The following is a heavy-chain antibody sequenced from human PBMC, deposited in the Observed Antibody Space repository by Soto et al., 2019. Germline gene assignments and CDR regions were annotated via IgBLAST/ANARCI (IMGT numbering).Heavy chain of an antibody. CDR3: ARDQFRARYCSGGSCYLGGWVRYYYYGMDV. V-gene: IGHV3-30-3*01. J-gene: IGHJ6*02. CDR1: GFTFSSYA. Sequence: PGGSLRLSCAASGFTFSSYAMHWVRQAPGKGLEWVAVISYDGSNKYYADSVKGRFTISRDNSKNTLYLQMNSLRAEDTAVYYCARDQFRARYCSGGSCYLGGWVRYYYYGMDVWGQGTTVTVSS. D-gene: IGHD2-15*01. CDR2: ISYDGSNK.